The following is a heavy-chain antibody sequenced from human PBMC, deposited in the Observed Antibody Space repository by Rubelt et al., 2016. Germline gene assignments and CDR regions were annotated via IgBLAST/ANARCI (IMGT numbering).Heavy chain of an antibody. CDR3: ARDYCSGGSCYSVFDY. D-gene: IGHD2-15*01. J-gene: IGHJ4*02. Sequence: QVQLVQSGAEVKKPGASVKVSCKASGYTFTGYYMHWVRQAPGQGLEWMGWINPNSGGTNYAQKVQGRVTMTRDTSICTAYMELSRLRSDDTAVYYCARDYCSGGSCYSVFDYWGQGTLVTVSS. CDR2: INPNSGGT. CDR1: GYTFTGYY. V-gene: IGHV1-2*02.